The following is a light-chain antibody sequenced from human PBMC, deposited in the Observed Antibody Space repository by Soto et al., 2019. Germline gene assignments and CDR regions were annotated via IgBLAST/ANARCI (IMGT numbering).Light chain of an antibody. CDR3: SSDTTTSTLI. CDR1: SSDIGTYNF. V-gene: IGLV2-14*01. Sequence: QSVLTQPASVSGSPGQSITISCTGTSSDIGTYNFFSWYQQRPGKAPKLLIHEINNRPSGVSIRFSGSKSGNTASLTISGLQAEDEADYYCSSDTTTSTLIFGGGTKLTVL. J-gene: IGLJ2*01. CDR2: EIN.